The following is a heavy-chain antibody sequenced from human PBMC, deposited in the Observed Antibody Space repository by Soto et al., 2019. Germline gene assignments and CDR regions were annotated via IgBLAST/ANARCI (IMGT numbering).Heavy chain of an antibody. J-gene: IGHJ4*02. V-gene: IGHV3-11*03. D-gene: IGHD2-21*02. CDR1: GFTFSDYY. CDR3: ARLLSCGGDCYFDY. Sequence: PGGSLRLSCAASGFTFSDYYMSWIRQAPGKGLEWVSYISSSSSYTNYADSVKGRFTISRDNAKNSLYLQMNSLSAEDTAVYYCARLLSCGGDCYFDYWGQGTLVTVSS. CDR2: ISSSSSYT.